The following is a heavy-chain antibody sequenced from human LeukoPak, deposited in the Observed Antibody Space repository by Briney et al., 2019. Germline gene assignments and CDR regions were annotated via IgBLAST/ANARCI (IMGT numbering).Heavy chain of an antibody. V-gene: IGHV3-23*01. CDR2: ISGSGGST. Sequence: GGSLRLSCAASGFTFSSYATSWVRQAPGKGLEWVSAISGSGGSTYYADSVKGRFTISRDNSKNTLYLQMNSLRAEDTAVYYCAKGWVVVAATPYFDYWGQGTLVTVSS. D-gene: IGHD2-15*01. CDR3: AKGWVVVAATPYFDY. J-gene: IGHJ4*02. CDR1: GFTFSSYA.